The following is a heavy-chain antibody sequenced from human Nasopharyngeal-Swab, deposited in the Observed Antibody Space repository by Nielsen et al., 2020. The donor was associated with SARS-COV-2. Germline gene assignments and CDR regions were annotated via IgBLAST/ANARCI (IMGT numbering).Heavy chain of an antibody. D-gene: IGHD3-3*01. Sequence: GESLKISCVASGFTFNDVGMHWVRQAPGKGLEWVGSIKSKVDGGRTDYAAPVKDRFIISRDDSKNMLYVQMNSLRTEDTAVYYCSTNKYRSGDDRWGQGTLVTVSS. CDR1: GFTFNDVG. CDR2: IKSKVDGGRT. J-gene: IGHJ5*02. V-gene: IGHV3-15*01. CDR3: STNKYRSGDDR.